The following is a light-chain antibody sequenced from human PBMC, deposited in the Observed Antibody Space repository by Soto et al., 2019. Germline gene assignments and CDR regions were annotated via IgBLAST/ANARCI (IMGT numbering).Light chain of an antibody. V-gene: IGKV3-11*01. CDR2: DAS. J-gene: IGKJ5*01. CDR3: QQRSNWPT. CDR1: QSISFY. Sequence: EIVLTQSPGTLSLSPGERATLSCRASQSISFYLTWYQHKPGQAPRLLIYDASNRATGIPARFSGSGYGTDFTLTISSLEPEDFAVYYCQQRSNWPTLGQGTRLEIK.